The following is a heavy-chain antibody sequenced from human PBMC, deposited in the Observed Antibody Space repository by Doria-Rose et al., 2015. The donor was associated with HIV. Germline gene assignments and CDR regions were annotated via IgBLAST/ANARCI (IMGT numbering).Heavy chain of an antibody. Sequence: QVTLKEPGPVLVKPTETLTLTCTVSGVSLSSPGMGVSWIRQPPGKALEWLANIFSDDERSYKESLKSRLTISRGTSKSQVVLTMTDMDPVDTATYYCARIKSSRWYHKYYFGFWGQGTLVIVSA. J-gene: IGHJ4*02. V-gene: IGHV2-26*01. CDR3: ARIKSSRWYHKYYFGF. CDR2: IFSDDER. CDR1: GVSLSSPGMG. D-gene: IGHD6-13*01.